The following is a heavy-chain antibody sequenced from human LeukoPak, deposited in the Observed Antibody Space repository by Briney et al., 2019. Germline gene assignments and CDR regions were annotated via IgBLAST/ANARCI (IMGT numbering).Heavy chain of an antibody. CDR2: ISAYNGNT. D-gene: IGHD3-10*01. Sequence: GASVKVSCKAFGYTFTSYGISWVRQAPGQGLEWMGWISAYNGNTNYAQKLQGRVTMTTDTSTSTAYMELRSLRSDDTAVYYCARTAFKGRPTTLNYWGQGTLVTVSS. CDR3: ARTAFKGRPTTLNY. J-gene: IGHJ4*02. V-gene: IGHV1-18*01. CDR1: GYTFTSYG.